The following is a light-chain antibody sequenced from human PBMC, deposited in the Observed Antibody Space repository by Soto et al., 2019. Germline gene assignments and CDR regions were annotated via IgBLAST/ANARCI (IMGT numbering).Light chain of an antibody. CDR1: QSVSSSY. J-gene: IGKJ5*01. Sequence: EIVLTQSPGTLSLSPGERATLSCRASQSVSSSYLAWYQQKPGQAPRLLIYGASSRAAGIPDRFRGSRSGTDFTFTISRLEPEDFAVYYCQQYGSSPFTFGQGTRLEIK. V-gene: IGKV3-20*01. CDR2: GAS. CDR3: QQYGSSPFT.